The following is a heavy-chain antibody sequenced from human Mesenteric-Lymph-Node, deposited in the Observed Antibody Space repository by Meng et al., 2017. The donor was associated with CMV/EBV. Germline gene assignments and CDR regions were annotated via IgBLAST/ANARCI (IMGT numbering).Heavy chain of an antibody. J-gene: IGHJ5*02. D-gene: IGHD1-1*01. Sequence: QVQLAQSGAEVKKPGASVKVSCKASGYSFTGYSIHWVRQAPGQGLEWMGRISPNTGDTIYEENFQGRVTMTRDTSINTAYMELSSLTSDDTAVYYCRRGQQTFDPWGQGTLVTVSS. CDR3: RRGQQTFDP. CDR2: ISPNTGDT. V-gene: IGHV1-2*06. CDR1: GYSFTGYS.